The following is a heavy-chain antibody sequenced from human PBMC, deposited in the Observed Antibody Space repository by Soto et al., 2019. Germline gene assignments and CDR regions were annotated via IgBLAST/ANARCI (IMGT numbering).Heavy chain of an antibody. D-gene: IGHD3-3*01. CDR1: GGSISSGGYY. Sequence: SGTLSLTCTVSGGSISSGGYYWSWIRQHPGKGLEWIGYIYYSGSTYYNPSLKSRVTISVDTSKNQFSLKLSSVTAADTAVYYCARDRSGSGWFDPWGQGTLVTVSS. J-gene: IGHJ5*02. V-gene: IGHV4-31*03. CDR2: IYYSGST. CDR3: ARDRSGSGWFDP.